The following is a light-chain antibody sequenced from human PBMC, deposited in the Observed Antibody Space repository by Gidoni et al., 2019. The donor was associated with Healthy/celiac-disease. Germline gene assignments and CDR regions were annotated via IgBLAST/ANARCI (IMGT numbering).Light chain of an antibody. J-gene: IGKJ4*01. CDR1: QSVSSSY. CDR3: QQYGSSPLT. Sequence: VLTQSPGTLSLSPGERATLSCRASQSVSSSYLAWYQQKPGQAPRLLIYGASSRATGIPDRFSGSGSGTDFTLTISRLEPEDFAVYYCQQYGSSPLTFGGGTKVEIK. CDR2: GAS. V-gene: IGKV3-20*01.